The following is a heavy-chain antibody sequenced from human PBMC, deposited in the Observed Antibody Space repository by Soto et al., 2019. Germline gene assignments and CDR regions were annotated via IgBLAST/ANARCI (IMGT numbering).Heavy chain of an antibody. V-gene: IGHV4-4*07. CDR1: GGSISSYY. CDR3: ASGYYDRDDYYYGMDV. J-gene: IGHJ6*02. CDR2: IYTSGST. Sequence: QVQLQESGPGLVKPSETLSLTCTVSGGSISSYYWSWIRQPAGKGLEWFGRIYTSGSTNYNPSLKSRVTMSVDTSKNQFSLKLSSVTAADTAVYYCASGYYDRDDYYYGMDVWGQGTTVTVSS. D-gene: IGHD3-9*01.